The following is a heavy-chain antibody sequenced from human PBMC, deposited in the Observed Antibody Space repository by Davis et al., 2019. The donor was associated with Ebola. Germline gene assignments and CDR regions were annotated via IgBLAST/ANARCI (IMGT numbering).Heavy chain of an antibody. CDR2: ISAYNGNT. V-gene: IGHV1-18*01. CDR3: AREVAAAGTGRYYYYYGMDV. Sequence: AASVKVSCKASGYTFISYGISWVRQAPGQGLEWMGWISAYNGNTNYAQKLQGRVTMTTDTSTSTAYMELRSLRSDDTAVYYCAREVAAAGTGRYYYYYGMDVWGQGTTVTVSS. J-gene: IGHJ6*02. CDR1: GYTFISYG. D-gene: IGHD6-13*01.